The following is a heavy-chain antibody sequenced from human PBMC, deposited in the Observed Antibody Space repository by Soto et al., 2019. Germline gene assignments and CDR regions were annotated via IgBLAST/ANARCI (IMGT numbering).Heavy chain of an antibody. CDR1: GYTFTKYD. J-gene: IGHJ5*02. D-gene: IGHD2-21*01. V-gene: IGHV1-8*01. CDR2: MNPTSGNT. CDR3: ARSDGHTFNWLDA. Sequence: QVQVVQSGAEVKTPGASVKVSCKASGYTFTKYDMNWVRQAPGQGLEWMGWMNPTSGNTGYAQKFQGRLTMTWDTAIGIAHMELSSLRNEDTAVYYCARSDGHTFNWLDAWGQGTLVTVSA.